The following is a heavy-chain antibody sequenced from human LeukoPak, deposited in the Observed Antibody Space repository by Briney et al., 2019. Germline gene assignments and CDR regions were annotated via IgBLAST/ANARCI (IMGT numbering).Heavy chain of an antibody. D-gene: IGHD1-26*01. J-gene: IGHJ5*02. V-gene: IGHV3-74*01. Sequence: GGCPRLSCAASGFTFSSYWMHWVRQAPGKGLVWVSRINSDGSSITYADSVKGRFTISRDNAKTTLYLQMNSLRAEDTALYYCVGSRYCGSSLAWGQGTLVTVSS. CDR3: VGSRYCGSSLA. CDR1: GFTFSSYW. CDR2: INSDGSSI.